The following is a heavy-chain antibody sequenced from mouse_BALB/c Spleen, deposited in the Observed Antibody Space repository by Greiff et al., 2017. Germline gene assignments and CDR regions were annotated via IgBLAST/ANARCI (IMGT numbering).Heavy chain of an antibody. V-gene: IGHV5-12-2*01. CDR2: ISNGGGST. D-gene: IGHD4-1*01. CDR3: ARQRDWGYFDY. J-gene: IGHJ2*01. CDR1: GFTFSSYG. Sequence: EVKLVESGGDLVKPGGSLKLSCAASGFTFSSYGMSWVRQTPEKRLEWVAYISNGGGSTYYPDTVKGRFTISRDNAKNTLYLQMSSLKSEDTAMYYCARQRDWGYFDYWGQGTTLTVSS.